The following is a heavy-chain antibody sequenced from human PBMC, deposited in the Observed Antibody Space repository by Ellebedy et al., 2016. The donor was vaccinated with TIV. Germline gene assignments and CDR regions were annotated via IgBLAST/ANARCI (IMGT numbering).Heavy chain of an antibody. Sequence: GESLKISCAASGFTFSRCWMSWVRQAPGKGLEWVANTNEDGSEKNYVDSVKGRFTISRDNAKNSLYLQMNSLRAEDTAVYYCAPEPEDIEVEAAAWGQGTLVTVSS. J-gene: IGHJ4*02. CDR2: TNEDGSEK. D-gene: IGHD2-2*01. CDR1: GFTFSRCW. V-gene: IGHV3-7*01. CDR3: APEPEDIEVEAAA.